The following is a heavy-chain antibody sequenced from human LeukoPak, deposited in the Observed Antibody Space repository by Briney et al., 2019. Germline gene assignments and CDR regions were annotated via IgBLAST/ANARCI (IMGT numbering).Heavy chain of an antibody. V-gene: IGHV4-39*01. J-gene: IGHJ4*02. CDR1: GGSISSSSYY. Sequence: SETLSLTCTVSGGSISSSSYYWGWIRQPPGKGLEWIGSIYYSGSTYYNPSLKSRVTISVDTSKNQFSLKLSSVTAADTAVYYCARSVYGDDGRFDYWGQGTLVTVSS. CDR2: IYYSGST. CDR3: ARSVYGDDGRFDY. D-gene: IGHD4-17*01.